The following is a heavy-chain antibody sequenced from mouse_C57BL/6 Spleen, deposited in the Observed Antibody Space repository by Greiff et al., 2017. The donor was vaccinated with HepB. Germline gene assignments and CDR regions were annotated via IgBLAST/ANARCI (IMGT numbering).Heavy chain of an antibody. V-gene: IGHV1-81*01. CDR3: ARGPSLLRQDY. Sequence: XVQLQQSGAELARPGASVKLSCKASGYTFTSYGISWVKQRTGQGLERIGEIYPRSGNTYYNEKFKGKATLTADKSSSTAYMEPRSLTSEDSAVYFCARGPSLLRQDYWGQGTTLTVSS. J-gene: IGHJ2*01. CDR1: GYTFTSYG. D-gene: IGHD1-2*01. CDR2: IYPRSGNT.